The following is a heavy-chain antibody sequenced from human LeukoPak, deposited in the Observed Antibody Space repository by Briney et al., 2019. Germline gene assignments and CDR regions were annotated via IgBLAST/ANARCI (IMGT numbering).Heavy chain of an antibody. CDR3: AREVSGGDGYPGGDAFDI. CDR1: GGSISSGGYY. Sequence: KPSETLSLTCTVSGGSISSGGYYWSWIRQHPGKGLEWIAYIYYSGSTYYNPSLKSRVTISVDTSKNQFSLKLSSVTAADTAVYYCAREVSGGDGYPGGDAFDIWGQGTMVTVSS. V-gene: IGHV4-31*03. J-gene: IGHJ3*02. D-gene: IGHD5-24*01. CDR2: IYYSGST.